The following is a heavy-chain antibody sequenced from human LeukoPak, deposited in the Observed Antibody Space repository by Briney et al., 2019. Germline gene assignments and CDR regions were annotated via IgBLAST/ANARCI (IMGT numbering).Heavy chain of an antibody. CDR1: GGSISSGGYS. CDR3: ARGARRESYYMNY. CDR2: IYHSGST. Sequence: RPSQTLSLTCTVSGGSISSGGYSWSWIRQPPGKGLEWIGYIYHSGSTYYNPSLKSRVTISVDRSKNQFSLKLSSVTAADTAVYYCARGARRESYYMNYWGQGTLVTVSS. V-gene: IGHV4-30-2*01. D-gene: IGHD1-26*01. J-gene: IGHJ4*02.